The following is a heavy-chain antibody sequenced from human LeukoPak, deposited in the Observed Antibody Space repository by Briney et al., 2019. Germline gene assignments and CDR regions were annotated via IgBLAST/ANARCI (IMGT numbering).Heavy chain of an antibody. CDR1: GYSFTDYW. V-gene: IGHV5-51*01. D-gene: IGHD4-17*01. CDR2: IFPDDSDT. CDR3: ARLADGDFHH. J-gene: IGHJ1*01. Sequence: GESLKISCKGSGYSFTDYWIGWVRQMSGKGLEWMGTIFPDDSDTRYSPSFQGQVTISVDKSISTAYLQWSGLTASDTAMYYCARLADGDFHHWGQGTLVTVSS.